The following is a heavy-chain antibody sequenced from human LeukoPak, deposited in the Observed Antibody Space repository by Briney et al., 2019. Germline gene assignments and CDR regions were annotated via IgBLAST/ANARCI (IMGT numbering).Heavy chain of an antibody. V-gene: IGHV3-53*01. J-gene: IGHJ6*03. CDR2: IYSDNT. Sequence: PGGSLRLSCTVSGFTVSSNSMSWVRQAPGKGLEWVSFIYSDNTHYSDSVKGRFTISRDNAKNSLYLQMNSLRAEDTAVYYCARESLYSSSSIVMDVWGKGTTVTVSS. D-gene: IGHD6-6*01. CDR3: ARESLYSSSSIVMDV. CDR1: GFTVSSNS.